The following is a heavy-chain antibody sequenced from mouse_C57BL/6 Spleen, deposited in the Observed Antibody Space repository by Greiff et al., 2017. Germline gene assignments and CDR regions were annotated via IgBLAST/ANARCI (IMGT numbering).Heavy chain of an antibody. D-gene: IGHD1-1*01. V-gene: IGHV1-63*01. CDR3: ARRDYGSKDYAMDY. CDR1: GYTFTNYW. J-gene: IGHJ4*01. CDR2: IYPGGGYT. Sequence: VKLMESGAELVRPGTSVKMSCKASGYTFTNYWIGWAKQRPGHGLEWIGDIYPGGGYTNYNEKFKGKATLTADKSSSTAYMQFSSLTSEDSAIYYCARRDYGSKDYAMDYWGQGTSVTVSS.